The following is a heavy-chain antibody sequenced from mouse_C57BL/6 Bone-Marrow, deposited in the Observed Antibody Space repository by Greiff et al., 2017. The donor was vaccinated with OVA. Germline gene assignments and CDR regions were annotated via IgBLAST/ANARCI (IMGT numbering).Heavy chain of an antibody. J-gene: IGHJ3*01. Sequence: VQLQQPGAELVKPGASVKLSCKASGYTFTSYWMQWVKQRPGQGLEWIGEIDPSDIYTNYNQKFKGKATLTVDTSSSTAYMQLSSLTSEDSAVYYCASMVPWFAYWGQGTLVTVSA. CDR1: GYTFTSYW. D-gene: IGHD2-2*01. CDR3: ASMVPWFAY. V-gene: IGHV1-50*01. CDR2: IDPSDIYT.